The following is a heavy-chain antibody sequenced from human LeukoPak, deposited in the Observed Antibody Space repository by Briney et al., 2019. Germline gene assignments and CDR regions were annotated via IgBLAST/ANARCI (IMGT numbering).Heavy chain of an antibody. J-gene: IGHJ4*02. V-gene: IGHV4-34*01. CDR1: GGSFSGYY. CDR3: ARGNGLLNY. CDR2: INHSGST. Sequence: SGTLSLTCAVYGGSFSGYYWSWIRQPPGKGLEWIGEINHSGSTNYNPSLKSRVTISVDTSKNQFSLKLSSVTAADTAVYYCARGNGLLNYWGQGTLVTVSS. D-gene: IGHD1-26*01.